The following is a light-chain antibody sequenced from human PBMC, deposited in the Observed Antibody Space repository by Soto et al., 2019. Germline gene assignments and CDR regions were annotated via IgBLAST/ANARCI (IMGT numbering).Light chain of an antibody. J-gene: IGKJ1*01. CDR1: QSVSNNY. CDR2: GAF. Sequence: EIVLTQSPGTVCFSPVERSTLSCRASQSVSNNYLAWYQQKSGQAPRLLIYGAFSRANGIPVRFSGSASGTDFTLIISRLEPEDVAVYYCQQYGSLPKTFGQGTKVDIK. CDR3: QQYGSLPKT. V-gene: IGKV3-20*01.